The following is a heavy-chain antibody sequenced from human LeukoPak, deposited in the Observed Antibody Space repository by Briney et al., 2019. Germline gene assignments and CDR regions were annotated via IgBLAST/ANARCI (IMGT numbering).Heavy chain of an antibody. CDR3: ASYYDSGGPEYFQH. D-gene: IGHD3-22*01. J-gene: IGHJ1*01. Sequence: ASVKVSFKASGGTFSSYAISWVRQAPGQGLEWMGGIIPIFGTANYAQKFQGRVTITADESTSTAYMELSSLRSEDTAVYYCASYYDSGGPEYFQHWGQGTLVTVSS. CDR1: GGTFSSYA. V-gene: IGHV1-69*13. CDR2: IIPIFGTA.